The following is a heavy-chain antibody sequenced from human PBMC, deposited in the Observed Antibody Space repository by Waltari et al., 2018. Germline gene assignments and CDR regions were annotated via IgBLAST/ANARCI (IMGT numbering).Heavy chain of an antibody. CDR3: ARLHSGRYYFDY. Sequence: QVQLQQWGAGLLKPSETLSLTCAVYGGSFSGYYWSWIRRPPGTVLEWIGESNHSGRTNQNTSLKTRVTISVETSKNQFSLKLSFVTAADTPVYYCARLHSGRYYFDYWGQGTLVTVSS. CDR1: GGSFSGYY. D-gene: IGHD4-4*01. CDR2: SNHSGRT. V-gene: IGHV4-34*01. J-gene: IGHJ4*02.